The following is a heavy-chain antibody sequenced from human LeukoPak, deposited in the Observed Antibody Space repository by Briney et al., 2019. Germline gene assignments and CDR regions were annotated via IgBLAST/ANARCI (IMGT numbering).Heavy chain of an antibody. Sequence: ASVKVSCKASGYTFTGYYMHWVRQAPGQGLEWMGWINPNSGGTNYAQKFQGRVTMTRDTSISTDYMELSRLRSDDTAVYYCARGFYCSSTSCYRNWFDPWGQGTLVTVSS. V-gene: IGHV1-2*02. CDR1: GYTFTGYY. CDR3: ARGFYCSSTSCYRNWFDP. D-gene: IGHD2-2*01. J-gene: IGHJ5*02. CDR2: INPNSGGT.